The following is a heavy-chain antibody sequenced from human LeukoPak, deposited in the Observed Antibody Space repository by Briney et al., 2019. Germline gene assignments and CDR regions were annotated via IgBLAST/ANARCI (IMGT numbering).Heavy chain of an antibody. CDR2: IWYDGSNK. CDR3: ARERSGYYYLDY. J-gene: IGHJ4*02. Sequence: PGRSLRLSCAASGFTFSSYGMHWVRQAPGKGLEGVAVIWYDGSNKYYADSVKGRFTISRDNSKNTLYLQMNSLRAEDTAVYYCARERSGYYYLDYWGQGTLVTVSS. CDR1: GFTFSSYG. D-gene: IGHD3-22*01. V-gene: IGHV3-33*01.